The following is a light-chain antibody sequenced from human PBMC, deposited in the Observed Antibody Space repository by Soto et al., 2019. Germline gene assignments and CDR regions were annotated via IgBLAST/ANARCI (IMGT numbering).Light chain of an antibody. Sequence: EIVLTQSPGTLSLSPGERATLSCKASQSVPNSRLAWYQQKPGQAPRLLIYGASSRATGIPDRFSGSGSGTDCTLTISRLEPEDVAVYYCQQYGSSPITFGQGTRLEIK. CDR1: QSVPNSR. V-gene: IGKV3-20*01. CDR2: GAS. CDR3: QQYGSSPIT. J-gene: IGKJ5*01.